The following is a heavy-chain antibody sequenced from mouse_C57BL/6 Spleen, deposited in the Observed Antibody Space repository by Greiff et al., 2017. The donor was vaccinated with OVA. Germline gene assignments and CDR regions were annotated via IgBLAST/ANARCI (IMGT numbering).Heavy chain of an antibody. V-gene: IGHV5-6*02. CDR2: ISSGGSYT. CDR1: GFTFSSYG. Sequence: EVKLEESGGDLVKPGGSLKLSCAASGFTFSSYGMSWVRQTPDKRLEWVATISSGGSYTYYPDSVKGRFTISRDNAKNTLYLQMSSLKSEDTAMYYCARYYFGSSYWYFDVWGTGTTVTVSS. CDR3: ARYYFGSSYWYFDV. J-gene: IGHJ1*03. D-gene: IGHD1-1*01.